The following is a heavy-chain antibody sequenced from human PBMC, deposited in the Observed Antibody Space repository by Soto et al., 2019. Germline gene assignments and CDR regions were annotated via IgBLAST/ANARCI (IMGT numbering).Heavy chain of an antibody. Sequence: EVQLVESGGGLIQPGGSLRLSCAAAGFTVSSNYMSWVRQAPGKGLEWVSVIYSGGSTYYADSVKGRFTISRDNSPHTLYLQMNSLRAEDTAVYYCARDRVESGYPEYFQHWGQGTLVTVSS. CDR3: ARDRVESGYPEYFQH. J-gene: IGHJ1*01. CDR1: GFTVSSNY. CDR2: IYSGGST. D-gene: IGHD3-22*01. V-gene: IGHV3-53*01.